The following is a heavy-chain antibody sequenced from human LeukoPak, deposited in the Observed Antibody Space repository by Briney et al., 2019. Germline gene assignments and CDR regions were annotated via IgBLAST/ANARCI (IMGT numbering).Heavy chain of an antibody. CDR2: IKQDGSEK. D-gene: IGHD2-15*01. V-gene: IGHV3-7*01. Sequence: GGSLRRSCAASGFTFSSYWMSWVRQAPGKGLEWVANIKQDGSEKYYVDSVKGRFTISRDNVKNSLYLQMNSLRAEDTAVYYCARIAGWSPYYYYYYMDVWGKGTTVTVSS. CDR1: GFTFSSYW. CDR3: ARIAGWSPYYYYYYMDV. J-gene: IGHJ6*03.